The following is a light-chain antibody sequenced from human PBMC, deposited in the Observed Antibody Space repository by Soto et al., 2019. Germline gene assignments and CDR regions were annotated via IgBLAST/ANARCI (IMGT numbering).Light chain of an antibody. J-gene: IGKJ4*01. CDR1: QGISSW. V-gene: IGKV1-12*01. Sequence: IRMTQSPSSFSASTGDRVTITCRASQGISSWLAWYQQKPGRAPKLLIYSASSLQNGAPSRFTGSGSGTDFTLTITSLQPDDTAIYYCQQARSFPLTFGGGTKVEIK. CDR2: SAS. CDR3: QQARSFPLT.